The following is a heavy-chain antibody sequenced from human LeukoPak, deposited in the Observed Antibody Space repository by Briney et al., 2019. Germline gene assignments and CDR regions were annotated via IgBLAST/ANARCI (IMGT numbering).Heavy chain of an antibody. J-gene: IGHJ4*02. CDR3: ARRRWGFDY. D-gene: IGHD1-26*01. CDR2: INHSGST. V-gene: IGHV4-34*01. Sequence: SETLSLTCAVYGGSFSGYYWSWIRQPPGKGLEWIGEINHSGSTNYNPSLKSRVTISVDTSKNQFSLNLTSVTAADTAVYYCARRRWGFDYWGQGTLVTVSS. CDR1: GGSFSGYY.